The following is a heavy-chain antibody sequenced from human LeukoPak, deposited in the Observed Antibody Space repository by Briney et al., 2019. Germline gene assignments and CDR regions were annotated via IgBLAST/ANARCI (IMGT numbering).Heavy chain of an antibody. J-gene: IGHJ4*02. CDR3: ASRWELLH. D-gene: IGHD1-26*01. Sequence: GGSLRLSCAASGFTFSDYYMSWIRQAPGKGLEWVSYISSSSSYTNYADSVKGRFTISRGSARNTVYLQMNSLRAEDTAVYYCASRWELLHWGQGTLVTVSS. V-gene: IGHV3-11*06. CDR1: GFTFSDYY. CDR2: ISSSSSYT.